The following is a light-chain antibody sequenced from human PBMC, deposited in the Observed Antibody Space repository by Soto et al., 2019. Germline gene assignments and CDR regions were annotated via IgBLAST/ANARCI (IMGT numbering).Light chain of an antibody. J-gene: IGKJ1*01. Sequence: EIVMTQSPATLSVSPGERATLSCRASQSVSSNLAWDQQKPGQAPRLLIYGASTRATGIPDRFSGSGSGTEFTLTISSLQSEDFAVYYCQQYNNWPPWTFGQGTKVEIK. CDR3: QQYNNWPPWT. V-gene: IGKV3-15*01. CDR1: QSVSSN. CDR2: GAS.